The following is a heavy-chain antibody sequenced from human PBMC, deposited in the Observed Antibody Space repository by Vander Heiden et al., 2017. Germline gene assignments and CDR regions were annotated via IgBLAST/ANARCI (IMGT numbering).Heavy chain of an antibody. CDR3: ARDFDGAVELRP. J-gene: IGHJ5*02. CDR1: AYTLTGYY. CDR2: INPNSGGT. V-gene: IGHV1-2*02. D-gene: IGHD1-7*01. Sequence: QVQLVQSGAEVKKHGASVKVPCKASAYTLTGYYMHWVRQAPGQGLEWMGWINPNSGGTNYAQKFQGRVTMTRDTSISTAYMELSRLRSDDTAVYYCARDFDGAVELRPWGQGTLVTVSS.